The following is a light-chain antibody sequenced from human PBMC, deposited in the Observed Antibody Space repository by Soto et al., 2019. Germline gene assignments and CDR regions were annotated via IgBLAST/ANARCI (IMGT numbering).Light chain of an antibody. Sequence: EVVLTQSPGTLSLSPGERATLSCRASQSVSNNYLAWYQQKPGQAPRLVIFGSSDRATGIPDRFSGSGSGTDFPLTISRLEPEDFSVYYCQQYGSSPPYTFGQGTKLEIK. V-gene: IGKV3-20*01. J-gene: IGKJ2*01. CDR3: QQYGSSPPYT. CDR2: GSS. CDR1: QSVSNNY.